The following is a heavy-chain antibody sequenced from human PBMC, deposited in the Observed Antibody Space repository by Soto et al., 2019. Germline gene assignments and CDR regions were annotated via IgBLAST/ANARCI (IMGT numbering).Heavy chain of an antibody. CDR1: GGTFSSYA. Sequence: QVQLVQSGAEVKKPGSSVKVSCKASGGTFSSYAISWVRQAPGQGLEWMGGIIPIFGTANYAQKFQGRVTITADESTSTASMALSSLRSEDTAVYYCARGYYGSGSYFPLGYWCQGTLVTVSS. CDR3: ARGYYGSGSYFPLGY. J-gene: IGHJ4*02. CDR2: IIPIFGTA. D-gene: IGHD3-10*01. V-gene: IGHV1-69*01.